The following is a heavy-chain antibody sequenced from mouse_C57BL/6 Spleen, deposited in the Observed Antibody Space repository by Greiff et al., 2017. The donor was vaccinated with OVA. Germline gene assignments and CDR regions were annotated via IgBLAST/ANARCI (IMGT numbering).Heavy chain of an antibody. J-gene: IGHJ2*01. Sequence: EVQLQQSGPELVKPGASVKMSCKASGYTFTDYNMHWVKQSHGKSLEWIGYINPNNGGTSYNQKFKGKATLTVNKSSSTAYMELRSLTSEDSAVYYCASYDGYGGYYFDYWGQGTTLTVSS. CDR3: ASYDGYGGYYFDY. D-gene: IGHD2-3*01. CDR1: GYTFTDYN. CDR2: INPNNGGT. V-gene: IGHV1-22*01.